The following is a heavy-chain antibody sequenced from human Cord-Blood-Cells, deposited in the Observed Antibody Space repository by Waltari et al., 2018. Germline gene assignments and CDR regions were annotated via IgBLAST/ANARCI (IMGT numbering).Heavy chain of an antibody. CDR2: INPNSGGT. V-gene: IGHV1-2*02. J-gene: IGHJ6*02. Sequence: QVQLVQSGAEVKKPGASVKVSCQASGYTFTGYYMPWVRQAPGQGLEWMGWINPNSGGTNYAQKFQGRVTMTRDTSISTAYMELSRLRSDDTAVYYCASTGGSSRYYYGMDVWGQGTTVTVSS. CDR3: ASTGGSSRYYYGMDV. D-gene: IGHD3-16*01. CDR1: GYTFTGYY.